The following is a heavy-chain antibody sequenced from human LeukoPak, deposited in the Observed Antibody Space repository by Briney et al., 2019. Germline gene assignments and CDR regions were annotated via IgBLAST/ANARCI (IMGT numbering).Heavy chain of an antibody. D-gene: IGHD7-27*01. V-gene: IGHV4-59*01. J-gene: IGHJ6*03. Sequence: PSETLSLTCIVSGGPISVDYWSWIRQPPGKGLEWSGNIYYSGSTNYNPSLKSRVTISVDTSKNQFSLKMSSVTAADTAVYYCARADSRLDNWGSLRLYYYMDVWGKGTTVTVSS. CDR3: ARADSRLDNWGSLRLYYYMDV. CDR1: GGPISVDY. CDR2: IYYSGST.